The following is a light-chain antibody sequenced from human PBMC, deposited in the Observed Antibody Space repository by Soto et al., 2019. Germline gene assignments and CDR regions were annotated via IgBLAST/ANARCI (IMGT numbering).Light chain of an antibody. CDR3: QQYNNWSPWT. CDR1: QSVSSN. Sequence: EIVMTQSPATLSVSPGERATLSCRASQSVSSNLAWYQHKPGQAPSLLIYGASTRATGIPARCSGSGSVTEFTLTIGSLQSEDFAVYYCQQYNNWSPWTFGQGTKVEIK. V-gene: IGKV3-15*01. J-gene: IGKJ1*01. CDR2: GAS.